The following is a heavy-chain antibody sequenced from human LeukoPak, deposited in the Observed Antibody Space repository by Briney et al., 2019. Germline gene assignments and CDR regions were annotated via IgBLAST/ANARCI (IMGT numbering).Heavy chain of an antibody. Sequence: PGGSLRLPCAASGFTFSDYYMSWIRQAPGKGLEWVSFISSTSSYIKDADSVKGRFTISRDNAKKSLYLQMNSLRAEDTAVYYCARDSSGWSVDYWGQGTLVTVSS. CDR2: ISSTSSYI. V-gene: IGHV3-11*05. J-gene: IGHJ4*02. CDR1: GFTFSDYY. CDR3: ARDSSGWSVDY. D-gene: IGHD6-19*01.